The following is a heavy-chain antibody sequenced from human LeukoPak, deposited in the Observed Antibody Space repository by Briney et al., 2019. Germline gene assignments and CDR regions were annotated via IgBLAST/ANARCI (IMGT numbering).Heavy chain of an antibody. CDR3: ARGERGNSGFPIDAFDI. V-gene: IGHV3-48*01. Sequence: GGSLRLSCAASGFTFSSYSMNWVRQAPGKGLEWVSYISSSSSTIYYADSVKGRFTISRDNAKNSLYLQMNSLRAEDTAVYYCARGERGNSGFPIDAFDIWGQGTMVTVSS. CDR2: ISSSSSTI. D-gene: IGHD4-23*01. CDR1: GFTFSSYS. J-gene: IGHJ3*02.